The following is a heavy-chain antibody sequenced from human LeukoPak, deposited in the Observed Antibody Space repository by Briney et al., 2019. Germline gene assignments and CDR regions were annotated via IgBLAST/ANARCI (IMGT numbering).Heavy chain of an antibody. J-gene: IGHJ4*02. CDR1: GGSISSSSYY. CDR2: IYYSGST. D-gene: IGHD4-17*01. V-gene: IGHV4-39*01. CDR3: ARVPWVGCEDYGDEGY. Sequence: PSETLSLTCTVSGGSISSSSYYWGWIRQPPGKGLEWIGSIYYSGSTYYNPSLNSRVTISVDTSKNQFSLKLSSVTAADTAVYYCARVPWVGCEDYGDEGYWGQGTLVTVSS.